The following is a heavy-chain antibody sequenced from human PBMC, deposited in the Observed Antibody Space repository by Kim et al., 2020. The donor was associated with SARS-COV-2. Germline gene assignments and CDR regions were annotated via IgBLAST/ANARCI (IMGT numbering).Heavy chain of an antibody. D-gene: IGHD5-12*01. CDR1: GGSFSGYY. Sequence: SETLSLTCAVYGGSFSGYYWSWIRQPPGKGLEWIGEINHSGSTNYNPSLKSRVTISVDTSKNQFSLKLSSVTAADTAVYYCARGDGGYVRPPFRYWGQGTLVTVSS. J-gene: IGHJ4*02. V-gene: IGHV4-34*01. CDR2: INHSGST. CDR3: ARGDGGYVRPPFRY.